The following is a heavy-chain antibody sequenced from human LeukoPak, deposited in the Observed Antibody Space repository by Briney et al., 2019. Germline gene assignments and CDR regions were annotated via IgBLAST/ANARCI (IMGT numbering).Heavy chain of an antibody. CDR1: GGSISSYY. D-gene: IGHD3-3*01. V-gene: IGHV4-59*01. CDR2: IYYSGST. J-gene: IGHJ4*02. Sequence: SETLSLTCTVSGGSISSYYWSWIRQPPGKGLEWVGYIYYSGSTNYNPSLKSRVTISVGTSKNQFSLKLSSVTAADTAMYYCARDRGYDFWSGYYSLYFDYWGQGTLVTVSS. CDR3: ARDRGYDFWSGYYSLYFDY.